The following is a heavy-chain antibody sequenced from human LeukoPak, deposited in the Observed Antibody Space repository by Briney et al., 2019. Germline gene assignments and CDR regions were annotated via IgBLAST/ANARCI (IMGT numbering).Heavy chain of an antibody. CDR1: GGSISSYY. CDR2: IYTSGST. CDR3: ARERYSSSPFDY. D-gene: IGHD6-6*01. Sequence: SETLPLTCTVSGGSISSYYWSWIRQPAGKGLEWIGRIYTSGSTNYNPSLKSRVTMSVDTSKNQFSLKLSSVTAADTAVYYCARERYSSSPFDYWGQGTLVTVSS. V-gene: IGHV4-4*07. J-gene: IGHJ4*02.